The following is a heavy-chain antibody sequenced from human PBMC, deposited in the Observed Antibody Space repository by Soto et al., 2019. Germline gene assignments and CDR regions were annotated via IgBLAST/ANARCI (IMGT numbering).Heavy chain of an antibody. J-gene: IGHJ1*01. Sequence: EVQLLESGRGLVQPGGSLRLSCAASGFTFSSYAMSWVRQAPGKGLEWVSAISGSGGSTYYADSVKGRFTISRDNSKNTLYLQMNSLRAEDTAVYYCAKDHSSSWSAEYFQHWGQGTLVTVSS. CDR2: ISGSGGST. D-gene: IGHD6-13*01. CDR1: GFTFSSYA. CDR3: AKDHSSSWSAEYFQH. V-gene: IGHV3-23*01.